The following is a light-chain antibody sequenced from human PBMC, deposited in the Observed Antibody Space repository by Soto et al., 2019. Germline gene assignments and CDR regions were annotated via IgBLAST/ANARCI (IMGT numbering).Light chain of an antibody. J-gene: IGKJ1*01. V-gene: IGKV3-11*01. CDR1: QSVSSY. CDR2: DAS. Sequence: VLTQSPATPSLSPGERATLSCRASQSVSSYLAWYQQKPGQAPRLLIYDASNRATGIPARFSGSGSGTDFTLTISRLEPEDFAVYYCQQYGSSGTFGQGTKVDIK. CDR3: QQYGSSGT.